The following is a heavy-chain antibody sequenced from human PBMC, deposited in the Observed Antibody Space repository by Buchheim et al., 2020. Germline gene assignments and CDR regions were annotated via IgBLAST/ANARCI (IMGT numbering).Heavy chain of an antibody. V-gene: IGHV3-74*01. CDR3: ARDQTFAVAARANGMDV. CDR2: IKSDGSST. J-gene: IGHJ6*02. D-gene: IGHD6-6*01. CDR1: GFTFSNYW. Sequence: EVQLVESGGGLVQPGGSLRLSCAASGFTFSNYWMHWVRQAPGKGLVWVSRIKSDGSSTSHADSVKGRFTISRDNAKNTLYLQMNSLRAEDTAVYYCARDQTFAVAARANGMDVWGHGTT.